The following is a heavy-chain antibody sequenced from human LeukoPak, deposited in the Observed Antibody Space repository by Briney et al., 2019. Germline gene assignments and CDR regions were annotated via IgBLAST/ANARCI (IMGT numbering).Heavy chain of an antibody. CDR1: GFTFSSYW. J-gene: IGHJ3*02. CDR2: ISYDGSNK. V-gene: IGHV3-30*03. CDR3: ARGFSSSWYADYDAFDI. Sequence: GGSLRLSCAASGFTFSSYWMSWVRQAPGKGLEWVAVISYDGSNKYYADSVKGRFTISRDNSKNTLYLQMNSLRAEDTAVYYCARGFSSSWYADYDAFDIWGQGTMVTVSS. D-gene: IGHD6-13*01.